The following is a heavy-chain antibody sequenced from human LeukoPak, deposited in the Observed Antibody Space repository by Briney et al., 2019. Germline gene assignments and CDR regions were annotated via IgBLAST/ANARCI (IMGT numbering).Heavy chain of an antibody. CDR3: ARRSVLRFLEWLPGFDY. V-gene: IGHV4-4*07. Sequence: SETLSLTCTVSGGSISSYYWSWIRQPAGKGLEWIGRIYTSGSTNYNPSLKSRVTMSVDTSKNQFSLKLSSVTAADTAVYYCARRSVLRFLEWLPGFDYWGQGTLVTVSS. CDR1: GGSISSYY. CDR2: IYTSGST. D-gene: IGHD3-3*01. J-gene: IGHJ4*02.